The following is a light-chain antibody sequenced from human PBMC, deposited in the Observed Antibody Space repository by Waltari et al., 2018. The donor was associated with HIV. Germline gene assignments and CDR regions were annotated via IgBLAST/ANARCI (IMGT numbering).Light chain of an antibody. V-gene: IGKV1-9*01. CDR2: AAS. Sequence: DIQLTQSPSFLSASVGDRVTITCRASQGISSYLAWYQQKPGKSPKLLIYAASTLQSGVPSRFSGSGSGTDFTLTISSLQPEDFATYSCQQLNTYLRTFGQGTKLEIK. CDR1: QGISSY. CDR3: QQLNTYLRT. J-gene: IGKJ2*01.